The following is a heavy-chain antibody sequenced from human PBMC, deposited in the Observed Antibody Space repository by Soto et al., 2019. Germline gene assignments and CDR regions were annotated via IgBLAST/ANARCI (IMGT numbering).Heavy chain of an antibody. J-gene: IGHJ6*02. CDR1: GGSISSSNW. Sequence: QVQLQESGPGLVKPSGTLSLTCAVSGGSISSSNWWSWVRQPPGKGLEWIGEIYHSGSTNYNPSLKTRVNISVDKSKNQFSLTLSSVPAADTAAYYCARVVGGYYYGMDVWGQGTTVTVSS. D-gene: IGHD2-2*01. CDR2: IYHSGST. V-gene: IGHV4-4*02. CDR3: ARVVGGYYYGMDV.